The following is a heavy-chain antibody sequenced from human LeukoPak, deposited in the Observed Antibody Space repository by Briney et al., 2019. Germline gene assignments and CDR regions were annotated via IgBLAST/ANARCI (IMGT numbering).Heavy chain of an antibody. J-gene: IGHJ4*02. CDR2: INPNSGGT. CDR3: AKPRDGYNPHFDY. V-gene: IGHV1-2*02. D-gene: IGHD5-24*01. CDR1: GYTFTGYY. Sequence: GASVKVSCKAPGYTFTGYYMHWLRQAPGQRLEWMGWINPNSGGTNYAQKFQGRVTMTRDTSISTAYMELSRLRSDDTAVYYCAKPRDGYNPHFDYWGQGTLVTVSS.